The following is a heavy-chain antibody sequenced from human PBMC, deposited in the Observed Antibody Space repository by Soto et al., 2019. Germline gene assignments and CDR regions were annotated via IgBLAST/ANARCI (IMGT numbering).Heavy chain of an antibody. J-gene: IGHJ2*01. CDR2: ISWNSGSI. CDR3: AKGPLSGSYYVDWYFDL. V-gene: IGHV3-9*01. CDR1: GFTFDDYA. D-gene: IGHD1-26*01. Sequence: GGSLRLSCAASGFTFDDYAMHWVRQAPGKGLEWVSGISWNSGSIGYADSVKGRFTISRDNAKNSLYLQMNSLRAEDTALYYCAKGPLSGSYYVDWYFDLWGRGTLVTVSS.